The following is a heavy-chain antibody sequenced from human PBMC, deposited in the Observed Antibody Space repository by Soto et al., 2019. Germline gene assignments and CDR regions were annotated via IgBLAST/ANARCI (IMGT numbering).Heavy chain of an antibody. CDR3: AREKAATGPLHY. CDR1: GDTFSNSA. J-gene: IGHJ4*02. Sequence: QVQLVQSGAEVKKPGSSVKVSCKASGDTFSNSAISWVRQAPGQGLEWMGGLIPFFGTENYAQKFQGRVTITADESTSTSYMELSSLRAGDSAVYYCAREKAATGPLHYWGQGTLVTVSS. V-gene: IGHV1-69*01. CDR2: LIPFFGTE. D-gene: IGHD6-13*01.